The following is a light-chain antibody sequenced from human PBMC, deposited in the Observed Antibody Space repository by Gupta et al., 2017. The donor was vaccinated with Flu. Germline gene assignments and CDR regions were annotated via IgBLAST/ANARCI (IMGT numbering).Light chain of an antibody. J-gene: IGLJ3*02. Sequence: QSVLTQSPSASGTPGPRVPIPCSGRRSNIGSTSVNWYRQLPGTAPKLLIHSNHQRPEGVPERFSGSKSGTSTSLAISGRQSEDEANYYCAAWDISLNGWVFGGGTKLTVL. V-gene: IGLV1-44*01. CDR1: RSNIGSTS. CDR3: AAWDISLNGWV. CDR2: SNH.